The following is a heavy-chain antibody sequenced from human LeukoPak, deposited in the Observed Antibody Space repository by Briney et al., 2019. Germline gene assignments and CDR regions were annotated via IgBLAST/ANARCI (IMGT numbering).Heavy chain of an antibody. V-gene: IGHV4-31*03. CDR1: GGFISSGGYY. D-gene: IGHD2-15*01. CDR2: IYYSGST. CDR3: ARTSIVVVVAAPYYFDY. Sequence: SETLSLTCTVSGGFISSGGYYWSWIRQLPGKGLEWSGYIYYSGSTYYNPSLKSRVTISVDTSKNQFSLRLGSVTAADTAVYYCARTSIVVVVAAPYYFDYWGQATLVTVSS. J-gene: IGHJ4*02.